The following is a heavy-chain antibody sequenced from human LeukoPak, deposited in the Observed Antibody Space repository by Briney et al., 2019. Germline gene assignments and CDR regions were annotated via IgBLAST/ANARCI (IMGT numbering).Heavy chain of an antibody. CDR2: IYNSGTT. CDR3: AREGGQERYFDY. Sequence: SETLSLTCTVSGASISGDSISNYYWSWIRQPPGKGLEWIGYIYNSGTTNYNPSLKSRVTMSIGTSKNQFSLNMTSVTAADTAVYYCAREGGQERYFDYWGQGTLVTVSS. J-gene: IGHJ4*02. CDR1: GASISGDSISNYY. V-gene: IGHV4-61*01.